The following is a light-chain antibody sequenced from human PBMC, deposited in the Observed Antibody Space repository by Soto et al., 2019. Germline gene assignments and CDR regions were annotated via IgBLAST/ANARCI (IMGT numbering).Light chain of an antibody. J-gene: IGLJ1*01. CDR1: SSDRAIYNY. V-gene: IGLV2-14*01. CDR3: SSYTDSSNYV. Sequence: QSVLTQPAAVSGSPGQSITISCTGTSSDRAIYNYVSWYQQQPGKAPKLMIYQVTNRPSGVSNRFSGSRSGNTASLTISGLQAEDEADYYCSSYTDSSNYVFGTGTKVTV. CDR2: QVT.